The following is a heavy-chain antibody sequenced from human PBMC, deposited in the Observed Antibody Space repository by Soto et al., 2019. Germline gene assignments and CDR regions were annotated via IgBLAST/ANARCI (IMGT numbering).Heavy chain of an antibody. CDR2: ISWNSGSI. V-gene: IGHV3-9*01. D-gene: IGHD2-15*01. Sequence: EVQLVESGGGLVQPGRSLRLSCAASGFTFDDYAMHWVRQAPGKGLEWVSGISWNSGSIGYADSVKGRFTISRDNAKNSLYLQMNSLRADDTAFYYCAKVINGGSFDYWGQGTLVTVSS. CDR3: AKVINGGSFDY. CDR1: GFTFDDYA. J-gene: IGHJ4*02.